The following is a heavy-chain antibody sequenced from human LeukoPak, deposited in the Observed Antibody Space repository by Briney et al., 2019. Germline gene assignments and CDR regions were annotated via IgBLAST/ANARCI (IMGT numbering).Heavy chain of an antibody. CDR2: FYTSGST. V-gene: IGHV4-4*07. CDR3: ARDYYDTSGYYGRGGYYYMDV. D-gene: IGHD3-22*01. J-gene: IGHJ6*03. Sequence: SETLSLTRTVFGGSISSYYWSWIRQPAGKGLEWIGRFYTSGSTNYNPSLKSRATMSVDKSKNQFSLRLTSVTAADTAVYYCARDYYDTSGYYGRGGYYYMDVWGKGTTVTVSS. CDR1: GGSISSYY.